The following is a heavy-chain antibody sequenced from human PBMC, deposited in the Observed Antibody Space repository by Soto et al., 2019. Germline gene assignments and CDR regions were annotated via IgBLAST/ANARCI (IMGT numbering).Heavy chain of an antibody. J-gene: IGHJ3*02. CDR3: AKDRLRIAVVGAFDI. Sequence: GGSLRLSCAASGFTFSSYAMHWVRQAPGKGLEWVAVISYDGSNKYYADSVKGRFTISRDNSKNTLYLQMNSLRAEDTAVYYCAKDRLRIAVVGAFDIWGQGTMVTVSS. D-gene: IGHD6-19*01. V-gene: IGHV3-30-3*01. CDR1: GFTFSSYA. CDR2: ISYDGSNK.